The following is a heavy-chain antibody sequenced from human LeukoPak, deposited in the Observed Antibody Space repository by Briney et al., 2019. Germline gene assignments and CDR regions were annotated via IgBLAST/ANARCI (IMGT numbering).Heavy chain of an antibody. Sequence: SETLSLTCAVYGGSFSGYYWSWIRQPPGKGLEWIGEINHSGSTNYNPSLKSRVTISVDTSKNQFSLKLSSVTAADTAVYYCARGTINGDDYYYXMDVWDQGTTVAVSS. CDR1: GGSFSGYY. V-gene: IGHV4-34*01. J-gene: IGHJ6*02. CDR2: INHSGST. CDR3: ARGTINGDDYYYXMDV. D-gene: IGHD2-8*01.